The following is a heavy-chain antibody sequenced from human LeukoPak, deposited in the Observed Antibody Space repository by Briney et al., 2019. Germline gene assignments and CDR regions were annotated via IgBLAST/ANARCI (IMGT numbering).Heavy chain of an antibody. Sequence: GGSLRLSCAASGFTFSNAWMSWVRQAPGKGLEWVSVIYSGGTTYYADSVKGRFTISRDNSKKTLYLQMNSLRAEDTAVYYCARETGDDAFDIWGQGTMVTVSS. CDR1: GFTFSNAW. CDR2: IYSGGTT. V-gene: IGHV3-66*01. D-gene: IGHD7-27*01. J-gene: IGHJ3*02. CDR3: ARETGDDAFDI.